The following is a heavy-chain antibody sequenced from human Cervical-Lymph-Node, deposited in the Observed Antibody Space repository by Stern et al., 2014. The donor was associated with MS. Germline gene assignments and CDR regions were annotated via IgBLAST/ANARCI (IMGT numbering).Heavy chain of an antibody. J-gene: IGHJ4*02. D-gene: IGHD6-13*01. CDR1: GDTFSINS. Sequence: QVQLVQSGAEVKKPGSSVKVSCKASGDTFSINSISWVRQAPGQGLEWMGGIVPMFGTPNYAQKFQGRVTTTADVSTSTAYMELSGLTSEDTAVYYCARDQGGIAAYWGQGTLVTVSS. CDR2: IVPMFGTP. V-gene: IGHV1-69*01. CDR3: ARDQGGIAAY.